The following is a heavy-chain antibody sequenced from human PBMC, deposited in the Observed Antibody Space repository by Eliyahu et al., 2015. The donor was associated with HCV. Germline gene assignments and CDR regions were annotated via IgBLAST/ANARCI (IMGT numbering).Heavy chain of an antibody. CDR2: IHYSGST. D-gene: IGHD6-19*01. V-gene: IGHV4-59*01. Sequence: QVQLQESGPGLVKPSETLSXTCXXXGXSITTYYWSXIRQPPGKGXXWIGYIHYSGSTNHNPSLKSRVTISVDTSKNQFSLNLTSVTAADTAMYYCASGGGGIAVTGTGGWFDPWGQGTLVTVSS. CDR3: ASGGGGIAVTGTGGWFDP. CDR1: GXSITTYY. J-gene: IGHJ5*02.